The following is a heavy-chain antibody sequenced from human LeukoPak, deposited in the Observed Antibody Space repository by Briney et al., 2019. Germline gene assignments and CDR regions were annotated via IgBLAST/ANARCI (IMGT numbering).Heavy chain of an antibody. D-gene: IGHD3-3*02. CDR2: IYPDDSDT. Sequence: GESLKISCKGSGYSFTSYGIGWGRQMPGKGLGWMGIIYPDDSDTRYSPSFQGQVTISADKSISTAYLQWSSLNASDTAMYYCARRSAFEGLLDYWGQGTLVTVSS. V-gene: IGHV5-51*01. CDR1: GYSFTSYG. J-gene: IGHJ4*02. CDR3: ARRSAFEGLLDY.